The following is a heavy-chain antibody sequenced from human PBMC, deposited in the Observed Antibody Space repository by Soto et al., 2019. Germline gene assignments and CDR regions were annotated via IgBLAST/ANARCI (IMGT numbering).Heavy chain of an antibody. J-gene: IGHJ4*02. D-gene: IGHD6-13*01. CDR1: GFTFGDYA. Sequence: GGSLRLSCTASGFTFGDYAMSWFRQAPGKGLEWVGFIRSKAYGGTTEYAASVKGRFTISRDDSKSIAYLQMNSLKTEDTAVYYCTRGQDVAAAGYFDYWGQGTLVTVSS. CDR2: IRSKAYGGTT. CDR3: TRGQDVAAAGYFDY. V-gene: IGHV3-49*03.